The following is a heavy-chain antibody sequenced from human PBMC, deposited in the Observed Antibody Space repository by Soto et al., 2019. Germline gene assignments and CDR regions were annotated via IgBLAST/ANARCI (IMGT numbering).Heavy chain of an antibody. CDR2: NSYSGST. CDR1: GGSTSSYY. J-gene: IGHJ4*02. CDR3: ARHGGSYSFDY. V-gene: IGHV4-59*08. D-gene: IGHD1-26*01. Sequence: QVQLQESGPGLVKPSETLSLTCTVTGGSTSSYYWSWLRQPPGKGLEWIGYNSYSGSTDYNPSLKGRVTISVDTSKNQVSLKLSSATAADTAVYSCARHGGSYSFDYWGQGTLVTVSS.